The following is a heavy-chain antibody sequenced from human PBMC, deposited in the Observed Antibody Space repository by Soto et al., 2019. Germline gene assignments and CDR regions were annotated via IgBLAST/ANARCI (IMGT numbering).Heavy chain of an antibody. CDR3: EREWSGSRGYFDY. J-gene: IGHJ4*02. Sequence: TSETLSLTCAVYGGSLSGYYWSGIRQPPGKGTEWIGEINHRGGTNYNPSLKSRVAISVDTSKNQFSLKLSSVTAADTAVYYCEREWSGSRGYFDYWGQGTLVTVSS. V-gene: IGHV4-34*01. CDR1: GGSLSGYY. CDR2: INHRGGT. D-gene: IGHD3-3*01.